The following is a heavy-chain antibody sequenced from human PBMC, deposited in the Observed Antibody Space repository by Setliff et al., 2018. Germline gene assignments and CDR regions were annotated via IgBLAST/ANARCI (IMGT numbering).Heavy chain of an antibody. CDR2: INTGGGSA. D-gene: IGHD3-9*01. CDR1: GYTFTSYY. CDR3: ARDILLVEGVSVTGCWFDP. Sequence: ASVKVSCKASGYTFTSYYMYWVRQAPGQGFEWMGTINTGGGSASIVDQFQGRVTMTADTSTSTAYMELRSLRFDDTAVYYCARDILLVEGVSVTGCWFDPWGQGALVTVSS. V-gene: IGHV1-46*01. J-gene: IGHJ5*02.